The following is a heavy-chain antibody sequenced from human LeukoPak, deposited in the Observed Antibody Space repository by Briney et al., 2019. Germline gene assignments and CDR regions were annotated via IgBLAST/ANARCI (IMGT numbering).Heavy chain of an antibody. J-gene: IGHJ4*02. D-gene: IGHD6-6*01. CDR3: ARQDIAARPPDAY. CDR2: VYPADSDT. V-gene: IGHV5-51*01. Sequence: GESLQISCRGSGYKFTNYWIAWVRQMPRKGLEWMGIVYPADSDTRYSPSFQGQVTMSADKSISTAYLQWNSLKASDTAMYYCARQDIAARPPDAYWGQGTLVTVSS. CDR1: GYKFTNYW.